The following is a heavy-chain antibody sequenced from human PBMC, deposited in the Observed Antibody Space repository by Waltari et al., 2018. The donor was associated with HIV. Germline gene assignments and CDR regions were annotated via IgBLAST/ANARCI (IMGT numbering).Heavy chain of an antibody. V-gene: IGHV1-3*01. CDR2: NNPGNGNT. CDR1: GYTFTSYA. J-gene: IGHJ5*02. D-gene: IGHD2-15*01. CDR3: ARDRQAYCSGGSCYLGWFDP. Sequence: QVQLVQSGAEVKKPGASVKVSCKASGYTFTSYAMHWVRQAPGQRLGWLGWNNPGNGNTKDSQKVQGRVTNTRDTSARTAYMWLSSLRSEYTAVYYCARDRQAYCSGGSCYLGWFDPWGQGTLVTVSS.